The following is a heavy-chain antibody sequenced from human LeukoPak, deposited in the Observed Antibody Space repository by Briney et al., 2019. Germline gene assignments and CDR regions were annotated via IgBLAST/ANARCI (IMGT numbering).Heavy chain of an antibody. CDR3: ASGLHSSGWSDAFDI. V-gene: IGHV4-39*01. J-gene: IGHJ3*02. CDR2: IYYSGST. CDR1: GGSISSSSYY. Sequence: SETLSLTCTVSGGSISSSSYYWGWIRQPPGKGLEWIGSIYYSGSTYYNPSLKSRVTISVDTSKNQFSLKLSSVTAADTAVYYCASGLHSSGWSDAFDIWGQGTMVTVSS. D-gene: IGHD6-19*01.